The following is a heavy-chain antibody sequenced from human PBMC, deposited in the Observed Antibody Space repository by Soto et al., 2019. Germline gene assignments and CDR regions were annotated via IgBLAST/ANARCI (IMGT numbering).Heavy chain of an antibody. CDR2: AYYSGDT. J-gene: IGHJ5*02. CDR3: ARDRSTYGGGGTGEVKENWCDP. D-gene: IGHD2-8*01. CDR1: GGSISRYY. V-gene: IGHV4-59*01. Sequence: QVQLQESGPGLVKASETLALTCSVSGGSISRYYWSWIRQPPGKGLEWIGYAYYSGDTGYNPSLKSRVTRAVDTSKHQVSLKLSSVTAADTAVYYCARDRSTYGGGGTGEVKENWCDPWGQGALVTVSS.